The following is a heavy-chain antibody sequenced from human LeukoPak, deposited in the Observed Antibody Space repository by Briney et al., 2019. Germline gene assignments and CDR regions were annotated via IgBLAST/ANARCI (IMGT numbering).Heavy chain of an antibody. V-gene: IGHV1-69*01. Sequence: SVKVSYKASGGTFSSYAISWVRQAPGQGLEWMGGIIPIFGTANYAQKFQGRVTITADESTSTAYMELSSLRSEDTAVYYCARVGTTVTQNPYYYYGMDVWGQGTTVTVSS. CDR2: IIPIFGTA. J-gene: IGHJ6*02. D-gene: IGHD4-17*01. CDR3: ARVGTTVTQNPYYYYGMDV. CDR1: GGTFSSYA.